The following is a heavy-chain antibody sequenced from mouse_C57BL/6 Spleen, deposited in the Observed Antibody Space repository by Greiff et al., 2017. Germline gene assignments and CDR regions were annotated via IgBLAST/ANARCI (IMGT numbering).Heavy chain of an antibody. J-gene: IGHJ3*01. Sequence: QVQLKESGAELARPGASVKMSCKASGYTFTSYTMHWVKQRPGQGLGWIGYINPSSGYTKYNQKFKDKATLTADKSSSTAYMQLSRLTSEDSAVYYCAREGSGAVRFAYWGQGTLVTVSA. CDR1: GYTFTSYT. CDR3: AREGSGAVRFAY. CDR2: INPSSGYT. V-gene: IGHV1-4*01. D-gene: IGHD3-2*02.